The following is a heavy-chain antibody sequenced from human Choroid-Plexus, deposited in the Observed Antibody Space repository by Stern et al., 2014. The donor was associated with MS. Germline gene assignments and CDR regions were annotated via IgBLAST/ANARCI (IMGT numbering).Heavy chain of an antibody. CDR3: AKDRQYLTYFFDH. CDR2: VSHDGSYK. Sequence: QVQLVQSGGGVVQPGRPLRLSCVASGFTFGSCAMHWVRQAPGKGLEWVGGVSHDGSYKYYADSVKGRFTISRDNSQNTLYMQMSSLRTEDTAVYYCAKDRQYLTYFFDHWGQGSLVTVSS. V-gene: IGHV3-30*18. D-gene: IGHD2/OR15-2a*01. J-gene: IGHJ5*02. CDR1: GFTFGSCA.